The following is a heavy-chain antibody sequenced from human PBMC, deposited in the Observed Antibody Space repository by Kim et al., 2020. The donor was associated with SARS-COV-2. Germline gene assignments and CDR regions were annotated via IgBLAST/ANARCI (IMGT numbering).Heavy chain of an antibody. D-gene: IGHD6-6*01. CDR3: ARRIGLGQPVTDSPYGMDV. V-gene: IGHV1-3*04. CDR2: INTGNGNT. CDR1: GYTFTRYP. Sequence: ASVKVSCKASGYTFTRYPIHWVRQAPGQRLEWMGWINTGNGNTKYSQRYQGRVTLARDTSASTAHMELSSLRSEDTGIYYCARRIGLGQPVTDSPYGMDVWGQGTTVTVSS. J-gene: IGHJ6*02.